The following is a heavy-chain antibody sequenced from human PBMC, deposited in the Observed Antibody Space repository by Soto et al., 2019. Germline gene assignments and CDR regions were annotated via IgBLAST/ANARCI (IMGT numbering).Heavy chain of an antibody. V-gene: IGHV4-31*03. CDR1: GGSISSGDYY. CDR3: APGRGSSSWYTGWFDP. J-gene: IGHJ5*02. Sequence: QVQLQESGPGLVKPSQTLSLTCTVSGGSISSGDYYWSWIRQHPGKGLEWIGDISYTGSTQYNPSLKSRLTISVDTSKNQFSLKLNSVTAADTAVYYCAPGRGSSSWYTGWFDPWGQGTLVTVSS. CDR2: ISYTGST. D-gene: IGHD6-13*01.